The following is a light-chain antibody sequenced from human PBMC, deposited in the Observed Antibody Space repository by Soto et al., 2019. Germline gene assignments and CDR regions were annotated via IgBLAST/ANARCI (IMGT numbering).Light chain of an antibody. CDR3: SSYRSSSPVYV. Sequence: QSALTQPASVSGTPGQSITLSCTGTSSDVGGYNYVSWYQQHPGKAPKLLIYDVTNRPSGVSNRFSGSKSGNTASLTISGLQAEDEADYYCSSYRSSSPVYVFGPGTKLIVL. J-gene: IGLJ1*01. V-gene: IGLV2-14*03. CDR2: DVT. CDR1: SSDVGGYNY.